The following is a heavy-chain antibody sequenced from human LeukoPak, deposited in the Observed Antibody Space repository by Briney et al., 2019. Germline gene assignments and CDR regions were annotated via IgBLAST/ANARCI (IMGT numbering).Heavy chain of an antibody. CDR3: AGGLQLLLYYYMDV. Sequence: PSETLSLTCAVYGGSFSGYYWSWIRQPPGNGLEWIGEINHSGSTNYNPSLKSRVTISVDTSKNQFSLKLGSVTAADTAVYYCAGGLQLLLYYYMDVWGKGATVTVSS. J-gene: IGHJ6*03. CDR2: INHSGST. V-gene: IGHV4-34*01. D-gene: IGHD5-24*01. CDR1: GGSFSGYY.